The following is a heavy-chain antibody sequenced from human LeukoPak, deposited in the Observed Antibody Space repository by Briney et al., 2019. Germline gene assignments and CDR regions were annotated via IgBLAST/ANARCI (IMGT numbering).Heavy chain of an antibody. J-gene: IGHJ3*02. Sequence: SETLSLTCTVSGGSISSSSYYWGWIRQPPGKGLEWIGSIYYSGSTYYNPSLKSRVTISVDTSKNQFSLKLSSVTAADTAVYYCARIRGSSFAGTYAFDIWGQGTMVTVSS. CDR2: IYYSGST. CDR1: GGSISSSSYY. V-gene: IGHV4-39*07. CDR3: ARIRGSSFAGTYAFDI. D-gene: IGHD6-13*01.